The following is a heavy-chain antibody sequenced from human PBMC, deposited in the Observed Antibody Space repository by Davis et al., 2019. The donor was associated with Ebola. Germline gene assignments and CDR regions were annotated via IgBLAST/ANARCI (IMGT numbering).Heavy chain of an antibody. CDR2: ISSSSSYI. D-gene: IGHD6-19*01. V-gene: IGHV3-21*01. CDR3: ARRASIAVADY. J-gene: IGHJ4*02. CDR1: GFTFSSYS. Sequence: GESLKISCAASGFTFSSYSMNWVRQAPGKGLEWVSSISSSSSYIYYADSVKGRFTISRDNAKNSLYLQMNSLRAEDTAVYYCARRASIAVADYWGQGTLVTVSS.